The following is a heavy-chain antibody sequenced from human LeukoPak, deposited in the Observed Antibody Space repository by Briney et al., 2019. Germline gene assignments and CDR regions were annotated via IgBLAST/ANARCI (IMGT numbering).Heavy chain of an antibody. V-gene: IGHV3-23*01. CDR2: ISGSGGST. D-gene: IGHD3-22*01. Sequence: GGSLRLSCAAAGFTFSSYAMSWVRQAPGKGLEWVSAISGSGGSTYYADSVKGRFTISRDNSKNTLYLQMNSLRAEDAAVYYCAKDPNYYDSNPWGQGTMVTVSS. J-gene: IGHJ3*01. CDR3: AKDPNYYDSNP. CDR1: GFTFSSYA.